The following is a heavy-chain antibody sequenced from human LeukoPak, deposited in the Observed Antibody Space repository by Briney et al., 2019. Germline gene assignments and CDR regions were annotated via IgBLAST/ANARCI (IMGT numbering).Heavy chain of an antibody. D-gene: IGHD1-26*01. V-gene: IGHV4-39*01. CDR2: IYYSGST. CDR1: GGSFSSYY. Sequence: PSETLSLTCAVYGGSFSSYYWGWIRQPPGKGLEWIGSIYYSGSTYYNPSLKSRVTISVDTSKNQFSLKLSSVTAADTAVYYCATPPSGSYKYYFDYWGQGTLVTVSS. CDR3: ATPPSGSYKYYFDY. J-gene: IGHJ4*02.